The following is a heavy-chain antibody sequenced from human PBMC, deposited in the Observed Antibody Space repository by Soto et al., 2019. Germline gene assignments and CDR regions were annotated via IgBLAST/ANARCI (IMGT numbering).Heavy chain of an antibody. CDR3: VHSPNVAVDH. V-gene: IGHV4-34*01. Sequence: SETLSLTCVVYGESFGGFYWSWVRQSPGEGLEWIGEISQTETTAYSPSLKSRVSISAGTSKKQFSLTLTSVTAADTAVYYCVHSPNVAVDHWGHGTLVTVSS. CDR2: ISQTETT. J-gene: IGHJ4*01. D-gene: IGHD2-15*01. CDR1: GESFGGFY.